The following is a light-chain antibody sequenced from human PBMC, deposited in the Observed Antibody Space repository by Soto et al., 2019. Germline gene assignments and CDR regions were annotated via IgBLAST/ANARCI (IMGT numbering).Light chain of an antibody. V-gene: IGKV3-20*01. J-gene: IGKJ1*01. Sequence: EIVLTQSPGPLSLYPGERATLSCRASQSVSSSYLAWYQQKPGQAPKLLIYGASSRATGIPDRFSGSGSGTDFTLTISRLEPEDFAVYYCQQYGSSPTFGEGTTVEIK. CDR3: QQYGSSPT. CDR1: QSVSSSY. CDR2: GAS.